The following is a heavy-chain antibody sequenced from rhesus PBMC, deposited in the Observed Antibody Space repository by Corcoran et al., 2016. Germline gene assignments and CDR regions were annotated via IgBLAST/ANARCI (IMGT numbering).Heavy chain of an antibody. D-gene: IGHD6-31*01. CDR3: ARARTAAAGFDY. CDR2: VNNNKEKT. Sequence: QVHLQESGPGLVKPSETLSLTCAVSGGSISSDNWWSWIRQPPGKGLEWLGGVNNNKEKTDNNPSLKNRVTISKDTSKNQFSLKLTSVTAADTAVYYCARARTAAAGFDYWGQGVLVTVSS. V-gene: IGHV4S12*01. CDR1: GGSISSDNW. J-gene: IGHJ4*01.